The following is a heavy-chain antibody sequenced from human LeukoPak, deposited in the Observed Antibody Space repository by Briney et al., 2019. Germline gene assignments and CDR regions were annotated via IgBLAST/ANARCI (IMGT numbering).Heavy chain of an antibody. Sequence: GGSPRLSCAASGFTFSSYEMNWVRQAPGKGLEWVSYISSSGSTIYYADSVKGRFTISRDNAKNSLYLQMNSLRAEDTAVYYCARGSYGDYVGAFDIWGQGTMVTVSS. J-gene: IGHJ3*02. D-gene: IGHD4-17*01. CDR2: ISSSGSTI. V-gene: IGHV3-48*03. CDR3: ARGSYGDYVGAFDI. CDR1: GFTFSSYE.